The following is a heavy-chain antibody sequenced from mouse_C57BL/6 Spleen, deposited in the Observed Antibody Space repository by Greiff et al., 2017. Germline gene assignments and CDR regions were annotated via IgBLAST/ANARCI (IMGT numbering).Heavy chain of an antibody. V-gene: IGHV1-55*01. Sequence: QVQLQQPGAELVKPGASVKMSCKASGYTFTSYWITWVKQRPGQGLEWIGDIYPGSGSTNYNEKFKSKATLTVDTSSSTAYMQLSSLTSEDSAVYYCARYAITTVVATNFDYWGQGTTLTVSS. CDR1: GYTFTSYW. CDR3: ARYAITTVVATNFDY. J-gene: IGHJ2*01. D-gene: IGHD1-1*01. CDR2: IYPGSGST.